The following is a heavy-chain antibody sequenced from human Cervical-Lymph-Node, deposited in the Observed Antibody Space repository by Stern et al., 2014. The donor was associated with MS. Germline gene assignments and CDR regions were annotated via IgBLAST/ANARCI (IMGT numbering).Heavy chain of an antibody. V-gene: IGHV1-18*01. D-gene: IGHD3-22*01. CDR3: ARDHYYDSSGHYGTEASDI. CDR2: ISPYSGSL. Sequence: QVQLVQSGAEVKKPGASVKVSCKASGYTFNSYGISWVRQAPGQGLEWMGWISPYSGSLTQSRNFQGRFSMTTATSTSTAYMEVRSLRSDDTAVYYCARDHYYDSSGHYGTEASDIWGQGTMVTVSS. J-gene: IGHJ3*02. CDR1: GYTFNSYG.